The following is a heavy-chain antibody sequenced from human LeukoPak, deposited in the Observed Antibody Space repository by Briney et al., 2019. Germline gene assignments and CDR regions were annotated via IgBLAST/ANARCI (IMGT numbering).Heavy chain of an antibody. CDR2: ISSSSTYL. CDR3: ARDLSSSSTAHFHH. V-gene: IGHV3-21*01. D-gene: IGHD6-6*01. J-gene: IGHJ1*01. Sequence: GGSLRLSCAASGFTFSSYSMNWVRQAPGKGLDWVSSISSSSTYLYYADSVKGRFTIPRDNAKNSLYLQMNSLRAEDTAVYYCARDLSSSSTAHFHHWGQGTLVTVSS. CDR1: GFTFSSYS.